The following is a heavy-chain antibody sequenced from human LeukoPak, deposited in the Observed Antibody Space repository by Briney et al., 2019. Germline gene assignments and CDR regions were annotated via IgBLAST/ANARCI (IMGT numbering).Heavy chain of an antibody. J-gene: IGHJ5*02. CDR1: GGSISSYY. CDR2: IYYSGST. Sequence: PSETLSLTCTVSGGSISSYYWSWIRQPPGKGLEWIGYIYYSGSTNYNPSLKSRVTISVDTSKNQFSLKLSSVTAADTAVYYCAREADDYGDSMNWFDPWGQGTLVTVSS. D-gene: IGHD4-17*01. CDR3: AREADDYGDSMNWFDP. V-gene: IGHV4-59*01.